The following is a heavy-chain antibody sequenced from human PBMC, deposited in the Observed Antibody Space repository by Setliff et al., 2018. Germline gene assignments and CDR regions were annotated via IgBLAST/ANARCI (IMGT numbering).Heavy chain of an antibody. D-gene: IGHD2-21*02. V-gene: IGHV3-15*01. Sequence: GGSLRLSCAASGFTFSGSAVHWVRQASGKGLEWVGRIRSKTDGGTTDYAAPGKGRVTISRDDSKNTLYLQMNSLKTEDTAVYYCTTGSVCVGDCYSGRLNYWGQGTLVTVSS. CDR2: IRSKTDGGTT. J-gene: IGHJ4*02. CDR1: GFTFSGSA. CDR3: TTGSVCVGDCYSGRLNY.